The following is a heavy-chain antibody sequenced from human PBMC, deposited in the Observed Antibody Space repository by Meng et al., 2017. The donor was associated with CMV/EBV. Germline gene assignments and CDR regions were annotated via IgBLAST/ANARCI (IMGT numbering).Heavy chain of an antibody. CDR3: ARDQGSGWYYYYYGMDV. J-gene: IGHJ6*02. CDR2: IYYSGST. Sequence: SETLSLTCTVSGGSISGSSYYWGWIRQPPGKGLEWIGSIYYSGSTYYNPSLKSRVTISVDTSKNQFSLKLSSVTAADTAVYYCARDQGSGWYYYYYGMDVWGQGTTVTVSS. V-gene: IGHV4-39*07. CDR1: GGSISGSSYY. D-gene: IGHD6-19*01.